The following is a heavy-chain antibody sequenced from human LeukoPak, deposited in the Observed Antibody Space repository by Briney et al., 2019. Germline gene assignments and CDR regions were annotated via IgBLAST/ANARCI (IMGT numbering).Heavy chain of an antibody. J-gene: IGHJ4*02. CDR3: ARSHKRTLVIPSYFDY. Sequence: ASVKVSCKASGYTFTTYGIIWVRQAPGQGLEWMGWISANNGNTSYAQKFQGRVTMTRDTSTSTVYMELSSLRSEDTAVYYCARSHKRTLVIPSYFDYWGQGTLVTVSS. CDR2: ISANNGNT. D-gene: IGHD3-16*02. CDR1: GYTFTTYG. V-gene: IGHV1-18*01.